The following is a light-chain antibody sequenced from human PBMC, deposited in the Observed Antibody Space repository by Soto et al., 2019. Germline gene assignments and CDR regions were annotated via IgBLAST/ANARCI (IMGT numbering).Light chain of an antibody. V-gene: IGKV3D-15*01. CDR2: GAT. CDR3: QQYNNGTWT. J-gene: IGKJ4*01. CDR1: QNVNNK. Sequence: MTQSPATLSVSLGDRATLTCRASQNVNNKQGWYQQKPGKAPKLLLYGATTMDPGVPSRFSGSGSGTEFTLTISNLQSEDFAVYYCQQYNNGTWTFGGGTKVEIK.